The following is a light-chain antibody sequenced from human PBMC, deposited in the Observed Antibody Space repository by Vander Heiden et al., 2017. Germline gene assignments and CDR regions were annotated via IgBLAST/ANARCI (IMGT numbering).Light chain of an antibody. V-gene: IGLV2-8*01. CDR1: SSDVGGYNY. CDR2: EVS. J-gene: IGLJ2*01. Sequence: QSALTQPPSASGSPGQSVTISCPGTSSDVGGYNYVSWYQQHPGKAPKVMIYEVSKRPSGVPDRFSGSKSGNTASLTVSGLQAEDEADYYCSSYVGSNNLVFGGGTKLTVL. CDR3: SSYVGSNNLV.